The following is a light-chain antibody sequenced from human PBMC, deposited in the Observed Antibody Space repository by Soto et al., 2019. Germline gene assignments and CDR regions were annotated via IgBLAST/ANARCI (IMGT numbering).Light chain of an antibody. CDR1: SSDIGGYIY. CDR2: DVS. V-gene: IGLV2-14*01. Sequence: QSVLTQPASVSGSPGQSITISCTGTSSDIGGYIYVSWYQQHPGNAPKLMIYDVSDRPSGVSNRFSGSKSGNTASLTISGLQAEDEADYYCSSYTSSSTLVFGGGTKLTVL. J-gene: IGLJ2*01. CDR3: SSYTSSSTLV.